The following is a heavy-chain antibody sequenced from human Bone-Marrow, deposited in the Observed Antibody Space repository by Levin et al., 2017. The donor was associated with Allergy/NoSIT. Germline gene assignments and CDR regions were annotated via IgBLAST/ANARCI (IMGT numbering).Heavy chain of an antibody. J-gene: IGHJ4*02. Sequence: SETLSLTCSISGGSVNPNYWSWIRQSPGKGLEYIGEITYSGNTNYNPSLKSRVTISVDTPKKQFSLKLNSVTAADTAVYYCARGGSCNGGDCYPPTPPRGDRFDSWGQGTLVTVSA. CDR3: ARGGSCNGGDCYPPTPPRGDRFDS. CDR2: ITYSGNT. V-gene: IGHV4-34*01. CDR1: GGSVNPNY. D-gene: IGHD2-8*02.